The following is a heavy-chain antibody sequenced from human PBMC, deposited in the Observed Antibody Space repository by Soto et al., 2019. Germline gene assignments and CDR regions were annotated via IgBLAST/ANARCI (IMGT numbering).Heavy chain of an antibody. V-gene: IGHV1-69*01. CDR3: ARVGDCSGSSCYSFILDY. CDR1: GGGFNSYD. J-gene: IGHJ4*02. D-gene: IGHD2-15*01. CDR2: LIPSFGTA. Sequence: QVQLVQSGAEVKKPGSSVKVSCKASGGGFNSYDFSWVRQAPGQGLEWMGALIPSFGTANYEQKFQGRVTITADESTPTVYMDQSSLTPDHTAMYFCARVGDCSGSSCYSFILDYWGQGKQVTVSS.